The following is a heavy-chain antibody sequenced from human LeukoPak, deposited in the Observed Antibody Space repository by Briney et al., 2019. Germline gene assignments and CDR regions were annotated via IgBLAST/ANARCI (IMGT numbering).Heavy chain of an antibody. J-gene: IGHJ4*02. CDR1: GFTFSSYA. V-gene: IGHV3-23*01. CDR3: TRDSGLWTLYFGY. CDR2: ISGSSGST. Sequence: GGSLRLSCAASGFTFSSYAMSWVRQVPGKGLEWVSGISGSSGSTYYADSVKGRFAISRDNSKNTLFLQMNSVRADDTAVYYCTRDSGLWTLYFGYWGQGTLVTVSS. D-gene: IGHD3-10*01.